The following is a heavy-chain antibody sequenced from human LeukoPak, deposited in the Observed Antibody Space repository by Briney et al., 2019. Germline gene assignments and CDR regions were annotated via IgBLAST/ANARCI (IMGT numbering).Heavy chain of an antibody. V-gene: IGHV3-23*01. CDR2: ISGSGGST. Sequence: GGSLSLSCAASGFTFSSYAMSWVRQAPGKGLEWVSAISGSGGSTYYADSVKGRFTISRDNSKNTLYLQMNSLRAEDTAVYYCAKGTHDYGDYGLDYWGQGTLVTVSS. J-gene: IGHJ4*02. CDR1: GFTFSSYA. CDR3: AKGTHDYGDYGLDY. D-gene: IGHD4-17*01.